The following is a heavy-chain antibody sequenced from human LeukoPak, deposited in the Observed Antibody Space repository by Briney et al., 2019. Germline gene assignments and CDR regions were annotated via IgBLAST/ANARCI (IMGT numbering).Heavy chain of an antibody. CDR1: GGSFSGYY. D-gene: IGHD3-22*01. J-gene: IGHJ4*02. CDR3: ARGSRDSSGPPFDY. V-gene: IGHV4-34*01. Sequence: SETLSLTCAVYGGSFSGYYWSLIRQPPRKGLEWIGEINHSGSTNYNPSLKSRVTISVDTSKNQFSLKLSSVTAADTAVYYCARGSRDSSGPPFDYWGQGTLVTVSS. CDR2: INHSGST.